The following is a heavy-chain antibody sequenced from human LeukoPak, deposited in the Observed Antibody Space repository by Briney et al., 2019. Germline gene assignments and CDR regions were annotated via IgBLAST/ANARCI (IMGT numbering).Heavy chain of an antibody. D-gene: IGHD3-10*01. Sequence: SETLSLTCTVSGYSISSGYYWGWIRQPPGKGLECLGSIYHSGSTYYNPSLKSRVTISVDTSKNQSSLKLSSVTAADTAVFFCAQLRITMVRGADDYYYYYYMDVWGKGTTVTVSS. CDR2: IYHSGST. CDR1: GYSISSGYY. V-gene: IGHV4-38-2*02. CDR3: AQLRITMVRGADDYYYYYYMDV. J-gene: IGHJ6*03.